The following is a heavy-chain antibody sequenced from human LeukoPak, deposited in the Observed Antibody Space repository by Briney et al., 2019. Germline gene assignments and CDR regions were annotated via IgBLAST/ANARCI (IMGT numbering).Heavy chain of an antibody. V-gene: IGHV3-21*01. Sequence: GGSLRLSCAASGFTFSNYAMSWVRQAPGKGLEWVSSISSSRSYIFYADSVKGRFTVSRDNAKNSLYLQMNSLRAEDTAIYYCARDYQYGYSTNWYHLAQIDYWGQGTLVTVSS. CDR1: GFTFSNYA. J-gene: IGHJ4*02. D-gene: IGHD2/OR15-2a*01. CDR3: ARDYQYGYSTNWYHLAQIDY. CDR2: ISSSRSYI.